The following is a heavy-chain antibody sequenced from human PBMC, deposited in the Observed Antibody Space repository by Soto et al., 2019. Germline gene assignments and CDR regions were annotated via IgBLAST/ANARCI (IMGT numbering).Heavy chain of an antibody. J-gene: IGHJ6*02. CDR1: GGSISSSSYY. CDR2: IYYSGST. CDR3: ARHGRLIAVAGTWPPYYYGMDV. V-gene: IGHV4-39*01. D-gene: IGHD6-19*01. Sequence: SETLSLTCTVSGGSISSSSYYWGWIRQPPGKGLEWIGSIYYSGSTYYNPSLKSRVTISVDTSKNQFSLKLSSVTAADTAVYYCARHGRLIAVAGTWPPYYYGMDVWGQGTTVTVSS.